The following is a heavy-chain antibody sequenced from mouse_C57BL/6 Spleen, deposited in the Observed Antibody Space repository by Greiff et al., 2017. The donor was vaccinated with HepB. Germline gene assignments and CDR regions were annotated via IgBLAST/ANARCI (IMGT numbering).Heavy chain of an antibody. CDR3: ARPITTVVEDYAMDY. CDR2: IDPANGNT. D-gene: IGHD1-1*01. J-gene: IGHJ4*01. CDR1: GFNIKNTY. Sequence: VQLKESVAELVRPGASVKLSCTASGFNIKNTYMHWVKQRPEQGLEWIGRIDPANGNTKYAPKFQGKATITADTSSNTAYLQLSSLTSEDTAIYYCARPITTVVEDYAMDYWGQGTSVTVSS. V-gene: IGHV14-3*01.